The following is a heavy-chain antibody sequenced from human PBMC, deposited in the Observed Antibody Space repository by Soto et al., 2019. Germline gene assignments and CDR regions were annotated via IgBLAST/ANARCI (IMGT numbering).Heavy chain of an antibody. CDR2: ISGSGGST. D-gene: IGHD3-3*01. CDR1: GFTFSSYA. V-gene: IGHV3-23*01. Sequence: LSLTCAASGFTFSSYAMSWVRQAPGKGLEWVSAISGSGGSTYYADSVKGRFTISRDNSKNTLYLQMNSLRAEDTAVYYCAKIPHDFWSGYYHYYYYGMDVWGQGTTVTVSS. CDR3: AKIPHDFWSGYYHYYYYGMDV. J-gene: IGHJ6*02.